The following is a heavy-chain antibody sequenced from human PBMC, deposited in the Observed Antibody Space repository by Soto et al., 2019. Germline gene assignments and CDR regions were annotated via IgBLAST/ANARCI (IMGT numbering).Heavy chain of an antibody. CDR3: ATLNTMVRGVIKEYNWFDP. Sequence: ASVKVSCKVSGYTLTELSMHWVRQAPGKGLEWMGGFDPEDGETIYAQKFQGRVTMTEDTSTDTAYMELSSLRSEDTAVYYCATLNTMVRGVIKEYNWFDPWGQGTLVTVPQ. D-gene: IGHD3-10*01. CDR1: GYTLTELS. J-gene: IGHJ5*02. CDR2: FDPEDGET. V-gene: IGHV1-24*01.